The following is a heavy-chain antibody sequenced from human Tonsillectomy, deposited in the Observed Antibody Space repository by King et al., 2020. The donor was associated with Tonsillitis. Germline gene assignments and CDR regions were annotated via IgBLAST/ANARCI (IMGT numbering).Heavy chain of an antibody. V-gene: IGHV3-21*01. J-gene: IGHJ5*02. CDR3: AAYSRRIRWFDP. D-gene: IGHD6-13*01. CDR2: ISSSSSYI. CDR1: GFTFSSYS. Sequence: VQLVESGGGLVKPGGSLRLSCAASGFTFSSYSMNWVRQAPGKGLEWVSSISSSSSYIYYADSVKGRFTISRDNAKNSLYLQMNSLRAEDTAVYYCAAYSRRIRWFDPWGQGTLVTVSS.